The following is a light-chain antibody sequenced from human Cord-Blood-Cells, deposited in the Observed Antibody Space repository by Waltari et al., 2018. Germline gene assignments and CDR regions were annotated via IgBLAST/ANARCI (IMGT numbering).Light chain of an antibody. V-gene: IGKV3-11*01. J-gene: IGKJ1*01. CDR3: QQRSNWPPT. CDR1: QSVSSY. CDR2: DAS. Sequence: IVLTQPPATLSLSPGERATLSCRASQSVSSYLAWYQQKPGQAPRLLIYDASNRATGIPARFSGSGSGTDFTLTISSLEPEDFAVYYCQQRSNWPPTFGQGTKVEIK.